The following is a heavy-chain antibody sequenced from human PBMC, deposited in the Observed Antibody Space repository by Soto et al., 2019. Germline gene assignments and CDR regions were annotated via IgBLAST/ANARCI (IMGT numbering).Heavy chain of an antibody. CDR2: INHSGST. CDR1: VGSFSGYY. V-gene: IGHV4-34*01. Sequence: PSETLSLTCAFYVGSFSGYYWSCIRHPPGKWLEWIGEINHSGSTNYNPSLKSRVTISVDTSKNQFSLKLSSVTAADTAVYYCATLGVATEYYGMEVLGQGTTVIVS. CDR3: ATLGVATEYYGMEV. D-gene: IGHD5-12*01. J-gene: IGHJ6*01.